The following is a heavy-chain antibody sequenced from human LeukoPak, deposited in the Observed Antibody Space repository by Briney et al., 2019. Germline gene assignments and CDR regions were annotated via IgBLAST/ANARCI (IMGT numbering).Heavy chain of an antibody. J-gene: IGHJ5*02. CDR3: ARDSLLWFGELYFDP. CDR1: GYTFTSYA. V-gene: IGHV1-3*01. CDR2: INAGNGNT. Sequence: ASVKVSCKASGYTFTSYAMHWVRQAPGQRLEWMGWINAGNGNTKYSQKFQGRVTITRDTSASTAYMELSSLRSEDTAVYYCARDSLLWFGELYFDPWGQGTLVTVSS. D-gene: IGHD3-10*01.